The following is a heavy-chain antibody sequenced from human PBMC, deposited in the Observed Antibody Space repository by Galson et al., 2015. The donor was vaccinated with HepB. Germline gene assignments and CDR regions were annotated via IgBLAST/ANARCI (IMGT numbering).Heavy chain of an antibody. CDR3: AKEGHEVDGPNFFDY. Sequence: SLRLSCAASGFTFSRYGMHWVRQAPGRGLEWVAVISYEGSIQIYVDSVKGRFTISRDNSKNTLYLQMNSLRTEDTAIHYCAKEGHEVDGPNFFDYWGQGTQVTVSS. CDR2: ISYEGSIQ. V-gene: IGHV3-30*18. D-gene: IGHD3-9*01. CDR1: GFTFSRYG. J-gene: IGHJ4*02.